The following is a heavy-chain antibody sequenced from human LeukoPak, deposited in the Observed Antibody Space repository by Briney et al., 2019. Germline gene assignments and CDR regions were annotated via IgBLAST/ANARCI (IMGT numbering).Heavy chain of an antibody. CDR2: ISDSGGST. CDR1: GFTFSSYA. V-gene: IGHV3-23*01. Sequence: GGSLRLSCAASGFTFSSYAMSWVRQAPGKGLRWVSGISDSGGSTFYADSVKGRFTISRDNSKNTLYLQMNSLRAEDTAVYYCAKDHPLTEDGSGSYYFDYWGQGTLVTVSS. CDR3: AKDHPLTEDGSGSYYFDY. D-gene: IGHD3-10*01. J-gene: IGHJ4*02.